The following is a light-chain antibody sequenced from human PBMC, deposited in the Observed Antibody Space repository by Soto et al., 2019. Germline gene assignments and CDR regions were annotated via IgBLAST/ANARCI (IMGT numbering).Light chain of an antibody. Sequence: EIVLTQSPATLSLSPGERATLSCRASQRVRTDLTWYQQKPGQAPRLLIYDASKRATGIPARFSGGGSGTEFTLTISSLEPEDFAVYYCQQHYNWPRTFGQGTKVEI. V-gene: IGKV3-11*01. CDR3: QQHYNWPRT. J-gene: IGKJ1*01. CDR2: DAS. CDR1: QRVRTD.